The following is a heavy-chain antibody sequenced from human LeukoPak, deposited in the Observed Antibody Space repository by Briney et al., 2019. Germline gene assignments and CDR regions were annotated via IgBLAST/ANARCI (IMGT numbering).Heavy chain of an antibody. CDR3: ARDTYSTLPDY. CDR2: IWYDGSNK. CDR1: GLTFSSYG. D-gene: IGHD2-21*01. V-gene: IGHV3-33*01. J-gene: IGHJ4*02. Sequence: GRSPRLSCAASGLTFSSYGMHWVRQAPGKGLEWVAVIWYDGSNKYYADSVKGRFTISRDNSKNTLYLQMNSLRAEDTAVYYCARDTYSTLPDYWSQGTLVTVSS.